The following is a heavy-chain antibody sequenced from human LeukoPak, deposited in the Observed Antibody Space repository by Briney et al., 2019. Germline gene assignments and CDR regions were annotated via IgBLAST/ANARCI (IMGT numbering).Heavy chain of an antibody. J-gene: IGHJ4*02. CDR3: ARHLVVATYDY. Sequence: PGGSLRLSRAASGFTFSDYYMSWIRQAPGKGLEWVSYISSGGSTIYYADSVKGRFTISRDNAKNSLYPQMNSLRAEDTAVYYCARHLVVATYDYWGQGTLVTVSS. CDR1: GFTFSDYY. V-gene: IGHV3-11*01. D-gene: IGHD2-21*01. CDR2: ISSGGSTI.